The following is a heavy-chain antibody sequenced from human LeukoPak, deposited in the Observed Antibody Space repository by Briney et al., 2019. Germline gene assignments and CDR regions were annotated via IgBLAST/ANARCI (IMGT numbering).Heavy chain of an antibody. D-gene: IGHD3-16*02. Sequence: SETLSLTCAVYGGSFSGYYWSWIRQPPGKGLEWIGEINHSGSTNYNPSLKSRVTISVDTSKNQFSLKLSSVTAADTAVYYCARANYDYVWGSYRLDYWGQGTLVTVSS. CDR1: GGSFSGYY. J-gene: IGHJ4*02. CDR2: INHSGST. CDR3: ARANYDYVWGSYRLDY. V-gene: IGHV4-34*01.